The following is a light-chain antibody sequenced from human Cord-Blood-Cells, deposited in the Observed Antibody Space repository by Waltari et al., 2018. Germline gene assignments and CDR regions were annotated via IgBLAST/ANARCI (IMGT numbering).Light chain of an antibody. CDR3: QSYDSSLSGSV. Sequence: QSVLTQPPSVSGAPGQRVTISCTGSSSNIGAGYDVHWYQQLPGTAPKLLIYGNSNRPAGGPDRFSVSKSGTSASLAIPGLQAEDEADYYCQSYDSSLSGSVFGGGTKLTVL. V-gene: IGLV1-40*01. CDR2: GNS. CDR1: SSNIGAGYD. J-gene: IGLJ3*02.